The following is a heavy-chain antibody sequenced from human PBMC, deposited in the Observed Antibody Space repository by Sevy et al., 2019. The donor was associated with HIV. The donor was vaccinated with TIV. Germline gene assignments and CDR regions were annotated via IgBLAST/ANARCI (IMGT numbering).Heavy chain of an antibody. V-gene: IGHV3-23*01. CDR2: ISGSGGST. CDR1: GFTFSSYA. CDR3: AKGVSGWTLYYYYGMDV. D-gene: IGHD6-19*01. Sequence: GGSLRLSCAASGFTFSSYAMHWVRQAPGKGLEWVSAISGSGGSTYYADSVKGRFTISRDNSKNTLYLQMNSLRAEDTAVYYCAKGVSGWTLYYYYGMDVWGQGTTVTVSS. J-gene: IGHJ6*02.